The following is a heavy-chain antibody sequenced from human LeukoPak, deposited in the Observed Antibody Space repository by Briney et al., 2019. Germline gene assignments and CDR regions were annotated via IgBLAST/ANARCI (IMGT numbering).Heavy chain of an antibody. Sequence: ASVKVSCKASGYTFTCYYMHWVRQAPGQGLEWMGWINPNSGGTNYAQKFQGRVTMTRDTSISTAYMELSRLRSDDTAVYYCARDWGGYCSSTSCPPEGWFDPWGQGTLVTVSS. CDR1: GYTFTCYY. V-gene: IGHV1-2*02. J-gene: IGHJ5*02. CDR2: INPNSGGT. D-gene: IGHD2-2*01. CDR3: ARDWGGYCSSTSCPPEGWFDP.